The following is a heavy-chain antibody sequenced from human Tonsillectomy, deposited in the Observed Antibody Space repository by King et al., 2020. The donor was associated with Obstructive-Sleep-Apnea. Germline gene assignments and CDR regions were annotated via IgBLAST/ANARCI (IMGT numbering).Heavy chain of an antibody. CDR1: GFAFSSYG. CDR2: IRYDGGNK. D-gene: IGHD3-3*01. CDR3: VPLPNYDFWSAYSSWGRVDYGMDV. V-gene: IGHV3-30*02. Sequence: VQLVESGGGVVQPGRSLRLSCAASGFAFSSYGIHWVRQAPGKGRVWVACIRYDGGNKYYADSVKGRFSISRDNSKSTLYLQMDSLRPEDTAVYFCVPLPNYDFWSAYSSWGRVDYGMDVWGQGTTVTVSS. J-gene: IGHJ6*02.